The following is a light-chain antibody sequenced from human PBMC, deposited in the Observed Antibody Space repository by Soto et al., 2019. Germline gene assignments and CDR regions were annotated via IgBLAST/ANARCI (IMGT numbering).Light chain of an antibody. CDR3: QQYGSSLGVT. CDR2: GAS. V-gene: IGKV3-20*01. CDR1: QSVSSSY. Sequence: EGVLTQSPGTLSLSPGERATLSCRAGQSVSSSYLAWYQQKPGQAPRLLIYGASSRATGIPDRFSGSGSGTDFTLTISRLEPEDFAVYYCQQYGSSLGVTFGGGTKVDTK. J-gene: IGKJ4*01.